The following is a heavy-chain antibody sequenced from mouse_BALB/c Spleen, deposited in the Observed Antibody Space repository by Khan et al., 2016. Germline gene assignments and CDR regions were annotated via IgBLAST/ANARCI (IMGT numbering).Heavy chain of an antibody. V-gene: IGHV1S56*01. J-gene: IGHJ1*01. D-gene: IGHD1-1*02. CDR2: IYPGNINT. Sequence: QVQLQQSGPELVKPGASVRISCKASGYTFTTFYIHWLKQRPGQGLEWIGWIYPGNINTKYNENFKDKATLTADKSASTAYMQRSSLTSDDSAVYFCARGYYGWYFDVWGAGTTVTVSS. CDR3: ARGYYGWYFDV. CDR1: GYTFTTFY.